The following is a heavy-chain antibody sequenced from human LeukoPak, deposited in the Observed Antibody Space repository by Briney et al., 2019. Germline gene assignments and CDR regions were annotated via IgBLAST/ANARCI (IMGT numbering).Heavy chain of an antibody. J-gene: IGHJ4*02. Sequence: PGGSLRLSCAASGFTFSSYTMHWIRQAPGKGLEWVSSISGSNSYIFYADSVKGRFAVSRDNAKDSLYLQMNSLRAEDTAVYYCARALTTLTYEGYWGQGTLVTVSS. D-gene: IGHD1-1*01. V-gene: IGHV3-21*01. CDR3: ARALTTLTYEGY. CDR1: GFTFSSYT. CDR2: ISGSNSYI.